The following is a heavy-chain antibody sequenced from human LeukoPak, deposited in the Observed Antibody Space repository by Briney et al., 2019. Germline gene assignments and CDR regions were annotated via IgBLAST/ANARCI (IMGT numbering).Heavy chain of an antibody. CDR1: GITVSTNY. D-gene: IGHD3-3*01. V-gene: IGHV3-48*01. CDR3: ARDTSTIFGVVTTRYYMDV. Sequence: GGSLRLSCAASGITVSTNYMNWVRQAPGKGLEWVSYISSSSSTIYYADSVKGRFTISRDNAKNSLYLQMNSLRAEDTAVYYCARDTSTIFGVVTTRYYMDVWGKGTTVTVSS. J-gene: IGHJ6*03. CDR2: ISSSSSTI.